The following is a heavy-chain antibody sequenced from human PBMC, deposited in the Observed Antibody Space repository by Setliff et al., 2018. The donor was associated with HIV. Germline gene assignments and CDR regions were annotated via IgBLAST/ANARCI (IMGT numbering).Heavy chain of an antibody. D-gene: IGHD4-17*01. CDR2: VSSRGDT. CDR1: DSGTYY. J-gene: IGHJ4*02. Sequence: SETLSLTCTVSDSGTYYWSWIRQPAGKGLEWIGRVSSRGDTNYNPSLKSRVTMSVATSKNQFSLKLTSVTASDTAVYYCARAAAGNTGPFDLWGQGSPVTVSS. CDR3: ARAAAGNTGPFDL. V-gene: IGHV4-4*07.